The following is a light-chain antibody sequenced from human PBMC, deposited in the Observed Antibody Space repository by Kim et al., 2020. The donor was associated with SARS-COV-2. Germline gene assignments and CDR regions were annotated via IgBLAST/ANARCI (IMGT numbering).Light chain of an antibody. CDR2: GKN. V-gene: IGLV3-19*01. J-gene: IGLJ2*01. CDR3: NPRDSNDNVV. Sequence: SSELTQDPAVSVALGQTVRITCQGDSLRSYYATWYQQKPGQAPILVIYGKNNRPSGIPDRFSGSSSGNTAFLTITGTQAGDEADYSCNPRDSNDNVVFGG. CDR1: SLRSYY.